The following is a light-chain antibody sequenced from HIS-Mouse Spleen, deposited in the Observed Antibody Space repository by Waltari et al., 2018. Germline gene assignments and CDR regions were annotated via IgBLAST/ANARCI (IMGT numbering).Light chain of an antibody. CDR1: ALPQKY. Sequence: SYELTQPPSVSVSPGQTARITCSGDALPQKYAYWYQQKSGQAPLLVIYENRNRPYGIPERFSGSSAGTMATLTISGAQVEDEADYYCYSTDSSGNHRVFGGGTKLTVL. CDR3: YSTDSSGNHRV. V-gene: IGLV3-10*01. CDR2: ENR. J-gene: IGLJ2*01.